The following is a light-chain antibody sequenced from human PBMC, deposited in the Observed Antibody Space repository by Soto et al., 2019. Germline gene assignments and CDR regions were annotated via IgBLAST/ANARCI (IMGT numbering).Light chain of an antibody. CDR1: QSVTTN. J-gene: IGKJ4*01. V-gene: IGKV3-15*01. CDR2: GAS. CDR3: QQYDRWPVT. Sequence: EVVITQSPATLSVSPGERVTFSCSASQSVTTNLAWYQHKPGQSPRLLIPGASTGASGIPPRFSGSGSGTEFTLTIDRLQSADFAVYYCQQYDRWPVTFGGGTKVDIK.